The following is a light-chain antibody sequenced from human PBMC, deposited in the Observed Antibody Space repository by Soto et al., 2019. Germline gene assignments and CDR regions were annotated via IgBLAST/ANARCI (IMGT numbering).Light chain of an antibody. V-gene: IGLV2-14*01. Sequence: QSALTQPASVSGSPGQSITISCTGTSSDVGGYNYVCWYQQHPGKAPKLMIYDVTNRPSGVSNRFSGSKSGNTASLSISGLQAEDDADYYCSSYTRSSTVIFGGGTKPTVL. CDR1: SSDVGGYNY. CDR3: SSYTRSSTVI. J-gene: IGLJ2*01. CDR2: DVT.